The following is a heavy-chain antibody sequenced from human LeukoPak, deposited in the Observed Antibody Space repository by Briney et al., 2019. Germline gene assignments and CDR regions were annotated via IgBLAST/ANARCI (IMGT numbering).Heavy chain of an antibody. D-gene: IGHD1-26*01. CDR2: IYHSGTT. CDR3: ARSPSGSSSRWFES. CDR1: GVPFSSSDW. Sequence: PSETLSLTCVVSGVPFSSSDWWNWVRQPPGKGLEWIGEIYHSGTTNYNPSLKSRVTISVDKSKNYFSLNLNSVTAVDTAVYYCARSPSGSSSRWFESWGQGTLVSVSS. V-gene: IGHV4-4*02. J-gene: IGHJ5*01.